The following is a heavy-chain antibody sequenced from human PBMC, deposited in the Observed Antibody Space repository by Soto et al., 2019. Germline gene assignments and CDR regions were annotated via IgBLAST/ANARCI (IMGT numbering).Heavy chain of an antibody. V-gene: IGHV3-15*01. J-gene: IGHJ4*02. Sequence: EVQLVESGGGLVKPGGSLRLSCAASGFTFSLAWMSWVRQAPGKGLEWVGHIKTNTDGGTTGYAAPVKGRFTISRDDSKNTLYLQMSSLKTEDTAVYYCTTGLLFDDWAQGTLVTVSS. CDR1: GFTFSLAW. CDR3: TTGLLFDD. CDR2: IKTNTDGGTT.